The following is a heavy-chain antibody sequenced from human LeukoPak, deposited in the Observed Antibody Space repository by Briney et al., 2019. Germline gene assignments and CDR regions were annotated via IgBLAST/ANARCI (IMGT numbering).Heavy chain of an antibody. CDR2: IGSSSSTI. CDR3: ARERETFGIIDS. V-gene: IGHV3-48*04. J-gene: IGHJ4*02. CDR1: GFSFPTHS. D-gene: IGHD1-14*01. Sequence: GGSLRLSCAASGFSFPTHSFHWVRQSPGKGLEWVAYIGSSSSTIYQAKSMKGRISISRDNAKNSLFLQMSSLRVEDTAVYYCARERETFGIIDSWGQGTLVAVSS.